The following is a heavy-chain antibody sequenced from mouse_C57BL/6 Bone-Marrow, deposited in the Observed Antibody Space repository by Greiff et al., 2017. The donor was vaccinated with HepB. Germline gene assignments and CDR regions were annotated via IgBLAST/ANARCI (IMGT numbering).Heavy chain of an antibody. CDR2: IYPGNSDT. D-gene: IGHD1-1*01. CDR3: SPVVATYWDFDV. CDR1: GYTFTSYW. V-gene: IGHV1-5*01. Sequence: EVQLVESGTVLARPGASVKMSCKTSGYTFTSYWMHWVKQRPGQGLEWIGAIYPGNSDTSYNQKFKGKAKLTAVTSSSTAYMELSSLTNEDSAVYYCSPVVATYWDFDVWGTGTTATVSS. J-gene: IGHJ1*03.